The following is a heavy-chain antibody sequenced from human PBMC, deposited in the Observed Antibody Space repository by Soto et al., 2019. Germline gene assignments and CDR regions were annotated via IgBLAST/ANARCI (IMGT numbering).Heavy chain of an antibody. V-gene: IGHV3-33*01. CDR2: IWYDGSNK. CDR1: GFTFSSYG. J-gene: IGHJ4*02. D-gene: IGHD1-26*01. Sequence: GGSLRLSCAASGFTFSSYGMHWVRQAPGKGLEWVAVIWYDGSNKYYADSVKGRFTISRDNSKNTLYLQMNSLRAEDTAVYYCARDLGVGASPDYWGQGTLVTVSS. CDR3: ARDLGVGASPDY.